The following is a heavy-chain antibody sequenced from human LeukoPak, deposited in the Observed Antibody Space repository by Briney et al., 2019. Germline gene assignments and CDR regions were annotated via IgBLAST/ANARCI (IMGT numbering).Heavy chain of an antibody. V-gene: IGHV3-53*01. CDR2: IYSGGST. D-gene: IGHD2-2*01. CDR1: GFTVSSNY. J-gene: IGHJ4*02. CDR3: AKESDESRYCSSTNCYPFDY. Sequence: GGSLRLSCAASGFTVSSNYMSWVRQAPGKGLEWVSVIYSGGSTYYADSVKGRFTISRDNSKNTLYLQMNSLRAEDTAVYYCAKESDESRYCSSTNCYPFDYWGQGTLVAVSS.